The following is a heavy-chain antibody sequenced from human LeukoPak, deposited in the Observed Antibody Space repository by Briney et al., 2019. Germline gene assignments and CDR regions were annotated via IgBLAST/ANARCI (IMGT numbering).Heavy chain of an antibody. Sequence: SETLSLTCTVSGDSISSYYWSWVRQPAGKGLEWIGSIYHTGRTNYNPSLKSRLTISVDKSKNQFSLILSSLTAADTAVYYCARANYFDYWGQGTLVTVSS. CDR2: IYHTGRT. V-gene: IGHV4-59*01. J-gene: IGHJ4*02. CDR3: ARANYFDY. CDR1: GDSISSYY.